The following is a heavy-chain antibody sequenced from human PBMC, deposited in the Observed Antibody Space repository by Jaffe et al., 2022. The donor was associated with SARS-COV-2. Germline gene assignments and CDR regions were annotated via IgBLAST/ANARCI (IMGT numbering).Heavy chain of an antibody. CDR1: GGAFSNYT. CDR3: ARDEMWPARDPTYAFAL. CDR2: IIPILGIA. V-gene: IGHV1-69*08. D-gene: IGHD1-1*01. Sequence: QGQVVQSGAEVKKPGSSVMVSCKASGGAFSNYTISWVRQAPGQGLEWMGRIIPILGIARYAQKFQGRLTISADITTSTSDMELGSLRSEDTAVYYCARDEMWPARDPTYAFALWGQGTMVTVSS. J-gene: IGHJ3*01.